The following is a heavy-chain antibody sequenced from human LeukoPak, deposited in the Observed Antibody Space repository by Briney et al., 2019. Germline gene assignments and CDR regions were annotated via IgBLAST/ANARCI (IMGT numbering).Heavy chain of an antibody. CDR2: ISYDGSNK. V-gene: IGHV3-30*04. CDR1: GFAFSSYA. J-gene: IGHJ4*02. D-gene: IGHD3-22*01. CDR3: ARDRSGYYYVLDY. Sequence: PGGSLRLSCAASGFAFSSYAMHWVRQAPGKGLEWVAVISYDGSNKYYADSVKGRFTISRDNSKNTLYLQMNSLRAEDTAVYYCARDRSGYYYVLDYWGQGTLVTVSS.